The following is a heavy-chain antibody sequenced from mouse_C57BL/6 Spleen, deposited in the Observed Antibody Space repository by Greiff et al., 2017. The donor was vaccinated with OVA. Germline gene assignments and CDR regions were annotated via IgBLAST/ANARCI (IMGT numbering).Heavy chain of an antibody. CDR1: GFTFSSYA. V-gene: IGHV5-4*01. J-gene: IGHJ3*01. Sequence: DVQLVESGGGLVKPGGSLKLSCAASGFTFSSYAMSWVRQTPEKRLEWVATISDGGSYTYYPDNVKGRFTISRDNAKNNLYLQMSHLKSEDTAMYYCARENYGNIAWFAYWGQGTLVTVSA. D-gene: IGHD2-1*01. CDR3: ARENYGNIAWFAY. CDR2: ISDGGSYT.